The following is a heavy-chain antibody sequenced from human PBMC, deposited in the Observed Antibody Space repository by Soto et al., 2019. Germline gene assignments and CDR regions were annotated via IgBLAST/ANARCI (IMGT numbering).Heavy chain of an antibody. J-gene: IGHJ4*02. V-gene: IGHV3-30-3*01. CDR1: GFTFSSYA. D-gene: IGHD3-16*01. CDR3: ARAYEGVYFDY. CDR2: ISYDGSNK. Sequence: QVQLVESGGGVVQPGRSLRLSCAASGFTFSSYAMHWVRQAPGKGLEWVAVISYDGSNKYYADSVKGRFTISRDNSNNTLYLQMNSLRAEDTAVYYCARAYEGVYFDYWGQGTLVTVSS.